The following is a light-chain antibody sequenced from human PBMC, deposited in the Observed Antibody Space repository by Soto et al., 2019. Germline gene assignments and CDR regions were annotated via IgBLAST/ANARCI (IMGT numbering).Light chain of an antibody. CDR2: KAS. CDR3: QQYNSYQIT. J-gene: IGKJ5*01. CDR1: QSISNF. V-gene: IGKV1-5*03. Sequence: DIQMTQSPSSLSASVGDRVTITCRTSQSISNFLNWYQQKPGKAPKLLIYKASSLESGVPSRFSGSGSGTEFTLTISSLQPDDFATYYCQQYNSYQITFGQGTRLEIK.